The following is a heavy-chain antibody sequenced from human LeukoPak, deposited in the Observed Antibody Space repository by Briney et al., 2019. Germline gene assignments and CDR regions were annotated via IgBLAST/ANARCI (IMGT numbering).Heavy chain of an antibody. CDR2: IYTSGST. V-gene: IGHV4-4*07. J-gene: IGHJ4*02. CDR1: GGSISSYY. CDR3: AGVAQAARCATCYFDY. D-gene: IGHD5-24*01. Sequence: SETLSLTCTVSGGSISSYYWSWIRQPAGKGLEWIGRIYTSGSTNYNPSLKSRVTMSVDTSKNQFSLKLSSVTAADTAVYYCAGVAQAARCATCYFDYWGQGTLVTVSS.